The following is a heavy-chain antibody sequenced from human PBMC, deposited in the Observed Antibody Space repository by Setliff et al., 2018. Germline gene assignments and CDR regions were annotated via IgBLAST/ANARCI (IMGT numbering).Heavy chain of an antibody. CDR2: ISGSGGST. J-gene: IGHJ1*01. CDR1: GGSISSGGYY. Sequence: ETLSLTCTVSGGSISSGGYYWSWVRQAPGKGLEWVSAISGSGGSTYYADSVKGRFTISRDNSKNTLYLQMNSLRAEDTAVYYCAKDSSGWPHSLISYFQHWGQGTLVTVSS. V-gene: IGHV3-23*01. D-gene: IGHD6-19*01. CDR3: AKDSSGWPHSLISYFQH.